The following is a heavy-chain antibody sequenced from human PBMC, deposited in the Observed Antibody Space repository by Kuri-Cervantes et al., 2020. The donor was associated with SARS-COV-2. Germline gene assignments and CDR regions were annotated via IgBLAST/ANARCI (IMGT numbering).Heavy chain of an antibody. CDR1: GGSISSSSYY. CDR3: ARLRQLGFDY. Sequence: SETLSLTCTVSGGSISSSSYYWGWIRQPPGKGLEWIGSIYYSGSTYYNPSLKSRVTISVDTSKNQFSLKLSSVTAADTAVYYCARLRQLGFDYWGQRTLVTDSS. D-gene: IGHD6-13*01. CDR2: IYYSGST. J-gene: IGHJ4*02. V-gene: IGHV4-39*01.